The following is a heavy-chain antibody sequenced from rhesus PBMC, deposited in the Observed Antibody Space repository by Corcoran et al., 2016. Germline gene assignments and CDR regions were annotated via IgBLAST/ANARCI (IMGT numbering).Heavy chain of an antibody. CDR2: ISGRGGRP. D-gene: IGHD3-3*01. CDR1: GGSISSNY. J-gene: IGHJ4*01. Sequence: QVQLQESGPGLVKPSETLSLTCAVSGGSISSNYWSWSRQPPGKGLEWIGRISGRGGRPAYNPSLKSRVTISTDTSKNQFSLKLSSVTAADTAVYYCARDRVDYNIWTGYYMYWGQGVLVTVSS. V-gene: IGHV4-173*01. CDR3: ARDRVDYNIWTGYYMY.